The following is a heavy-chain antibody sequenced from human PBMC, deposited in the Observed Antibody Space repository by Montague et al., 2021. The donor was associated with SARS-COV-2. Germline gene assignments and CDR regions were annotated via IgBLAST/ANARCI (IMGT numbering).Heavy chain of an antibody. V-gene: IGHV4-59*11. J-gene: IGHJ5*02. CDR2: VNYGGST. Sequence: SETLSLTCTVSSGSISSHYWSWIRQPPGKGLEWIGYVNYGGSTNYNPSLKSRVSISLDTSKNQFSLRLNSVTAADTAVYYCARGRRYSSTWYGAFDPWGQGMQVTVSS. CDR1: SGSISSHY. CDR3: ARGRRYSSTWYGAFDP. D-gene: IGHD6-13*01.